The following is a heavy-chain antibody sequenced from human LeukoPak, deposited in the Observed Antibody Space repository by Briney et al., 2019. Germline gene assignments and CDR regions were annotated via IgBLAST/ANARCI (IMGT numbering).Heavy chain of an antibody. CDR2: IYYKGNT. CDR1: GGSINSHY. Sequence: PSETLSLTCTVSGGSINSHYWSWIRQPPGKGLEWIGDIYYKGNTNYNPSLKSRVTISVDTSKNHLSLKLTSVLAADTAIYYCVRRDNTGWNYFDYWGQGILVTVPS. D-gene: IGHD6-19*01. J-gene: IGHJ4*02. CDR3: VRRDNTGWNYFDY. V-gene: IGHV4-59*08.